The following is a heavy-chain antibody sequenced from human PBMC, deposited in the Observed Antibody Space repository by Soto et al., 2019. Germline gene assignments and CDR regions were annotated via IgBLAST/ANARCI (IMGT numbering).Heavy chain of an antibody. Sequence: GASVKVSCKASGYTFSSYAMHWVRQAPGQRLEWMGWINAGYGNTKSSQKFQDRVTISRDTSASTAYMELTSLRSEDTAVYYCARDTGDGTFDFWGQGTLAPVSS. V-gene: IGHV1-3*01. J-gene: IGHJ4*02. D-gene: IGHD7-27*01. CDR3: ARDTGDGTFDF. CDR1: GYTFSSYA. CDR2: INAGYGNT.